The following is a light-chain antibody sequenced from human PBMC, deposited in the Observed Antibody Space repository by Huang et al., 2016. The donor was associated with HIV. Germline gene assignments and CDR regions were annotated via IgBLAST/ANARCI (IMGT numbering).Light chain of an antibody. CDR2: GAS. CDR3: QQSYKAPRT. J-gene: IGKJ2*01. V-gene: IGKV1-39*01. CDR1: QSINKY. Sequence: DIQMTQSPSSLSASVGDRVIISCRASQSINKYLNWYQQMPGKAPQLLIYGASTLQRGVSSRFSGSVYVTDFTITIGSLQPDDAATYYGQQSYKAPRTFGQGTLLEI.